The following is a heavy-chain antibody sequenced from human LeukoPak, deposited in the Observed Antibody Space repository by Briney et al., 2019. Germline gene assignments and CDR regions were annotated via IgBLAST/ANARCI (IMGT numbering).Heavy chain of an antibody. J-gene: IGHJ6*02. CDR3: AYSRGIAVAGPRHYSGMDV. CDR1: GYTCTSYC. Sequence: ASVKVSCKASGYTCTSYCISWVRQAPGQGLEWMGWISAYNGNTNYAQKLQGRVTMTTDTSTSTAYMELRSLRSDDTAVYYCAYSRGIAVAGPRHYSGMDVWGQGTTVTVSS. CDR2: ISAYNGNT. D-gene: IGHD6-19*01. V-gene: IGHV1-18*01.